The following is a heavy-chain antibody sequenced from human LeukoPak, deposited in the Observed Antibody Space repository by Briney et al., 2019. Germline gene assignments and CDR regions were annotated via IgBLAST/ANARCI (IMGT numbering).Heavy chain of an antibody. D-gene: IGHD2-15*01. CDR3: ARETCSGGSCFQFDF. J-gene: IGHJ4*02. V-gene: IGHV4-59*13. Sequence: KPSETLSLTCTASGDSISNYYWSWLRQSPGKGLEWIGYIYYSGSTNYNPSLKSRVTISVDTSKNQFSLKLSSVTAADTAVYYCARETCSGGSCFQFDFWGQGTLVTVSS. CDR1: GDSISNYY. CDR2: IYYSGST.